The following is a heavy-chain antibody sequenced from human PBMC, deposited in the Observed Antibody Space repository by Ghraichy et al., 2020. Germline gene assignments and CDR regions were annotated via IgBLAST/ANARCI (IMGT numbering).Heavy chain of an antibody. CDR3: AHYYSGYDWGGRGDFDY. CDR2: IYWDDDK. Sequence: SGPTLVKPTQTLTLTCTFSGFSLSTSGVGVGWIRQPPGKALEWLALIYWDDDKRYSPSLKSRLTITKDTSKNQVVLTMTNMDPVDTATYYCAHYYSGYDWGGRGDFDYWGQGTLVTVSS. V-gene: IGHV2-5*02. CDR1: GFSLSTSGVG. J-gene: IGHJ4*02. D-gene: IGHD5-12*01.